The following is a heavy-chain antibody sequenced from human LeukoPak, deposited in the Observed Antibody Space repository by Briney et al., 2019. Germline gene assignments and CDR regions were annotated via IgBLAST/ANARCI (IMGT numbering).Heavy chain of an antibody. CDR3: ARRYHDILTGYRTENWFAH. J-gene: IGHJ5*02. CDR1: GYTFTDYY. D-gene: IGHD3-9*01. CDR2: IIPNSGGT. Sequence: ASVKVSCKASGYTFTDYYMHWLRQTPGQGLEGMGWIIPNSGGTEYAQKFQGRVTMTRDTSISTFYMELTRLTSDDTAVYYCARRYHDILTGYRTENWFAHWGQGTLVTVSA. V-gene: IGHV1-2*02.